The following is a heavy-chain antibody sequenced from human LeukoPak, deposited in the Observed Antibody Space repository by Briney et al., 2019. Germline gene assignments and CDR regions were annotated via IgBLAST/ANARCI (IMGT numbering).Heavy chain of an antibody. Sequence: GESLKISCKGSGYRFSTYWIGWVRQMPGKGLEWMGIMYLGDSDTRYSPSFQGQVTISADKSITTAYLQWSSLKASDTAMYYCARGTYNWNTIDYWGQGTLVTVSS. D-gene: IGHD1/OR15-1a*01. CDR3: ARGTYNWNTIDY. V-gene: IGHV5-51*01. CDR2: MYLGDSDT. J-gene: IGHJ4*02. CDR1: GYRFSTYW.